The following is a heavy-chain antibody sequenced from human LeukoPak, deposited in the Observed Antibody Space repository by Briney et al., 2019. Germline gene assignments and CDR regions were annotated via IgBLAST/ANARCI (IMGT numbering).Heavy chain of an antibody. D-gene: IGHD3-22*01. CDR3: ARADYDSSGYYYFSDY. Sequence: ASVKVSFKASGGTFSSYAISWVRQAPGQGLEWMGGIIPIFGTANYAQKFQGRVTITADESTSTAYMELSSLRSEDTAVYYCARADYDSSGYYYFSDYWGQGTLVTVSS. CDR1: GGTFSSYA. CDR2: IIPIFGTA. V-gene: IGHV1-69*13. J-gene: IGHJ4*02.